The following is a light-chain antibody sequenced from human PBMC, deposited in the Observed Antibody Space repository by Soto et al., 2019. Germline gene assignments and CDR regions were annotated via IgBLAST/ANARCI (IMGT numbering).Light chain of an antibody. CDR3: AAWDDSLSGYV. V-gene: IGLV1-47*01. CDR2: RNN. CDR1: SSNIGSNY. Sequence: QSVLTQPPSASGTPGQRVTISCSGSSSNIGSNYVYWYQQLPGTAPKLLIYRNNQRPSGVPDRFSGSKSGTSASLAFFGFRSEDEADYYCAAWDDSLSGYVFGTGTKVTVL. J-gene: IGLJ1*01.